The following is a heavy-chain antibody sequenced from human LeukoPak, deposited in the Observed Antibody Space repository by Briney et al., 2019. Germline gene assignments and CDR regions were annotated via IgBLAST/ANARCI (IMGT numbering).Heavy chain of an antibody. CDR2: INPNSGGT. CDR1: GYTFTGYY. J-gene: IGHJ5*02. Sequence: ASVKVFCKASGYTFTGYYMHWVRQAPGQGLEWMGWINPNSGGTNYAQKFQGRVTMTRDTSISTAYMELSRLRSDDTAVYYCARDQGVDYDILTGYYNNWFDPWGQGTLVTVSS. V-gene: IGHV1-2*02. D-gene: IGHD3-9*01. CDR3: ARDQGVDYDILTGYYNNWFDP.